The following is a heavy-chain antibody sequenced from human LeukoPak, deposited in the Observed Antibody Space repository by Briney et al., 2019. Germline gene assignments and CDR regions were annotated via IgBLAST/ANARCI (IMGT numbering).Heavy chain of an antibody. CDR1: GDSISSYY. V-gene: IGHV4-59*01. D-gene: IGHD5-18*01. CDR3: ARGYSYGLFDY. J-gene: IGHJ4*02. CDR2: IHYSGST. Sequence: PSETLSLTCTVSGDSISSYYWSWIRQPPGKGLEWIGYIHYSGSTSYNPSLKSRVTISVDTSKNQFSLKLSSVTAADTAVYYCARGYSYGLFDYWGQGTLVTVSS.